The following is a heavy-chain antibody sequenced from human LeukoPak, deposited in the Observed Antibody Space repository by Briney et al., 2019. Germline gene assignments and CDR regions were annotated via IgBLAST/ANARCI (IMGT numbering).Heavy chain of an antibody. CDR3: ARDQAGDSSGWGLDAFDI. V-gene: IGHV3-33*01. Sequence: GGSLRLSCAASGFTFSSYGMHWVRQAPGKGLEWVAVIWYDGSNKYYADSVKGRFTISRDNSKNTLYLQMNSLRAEDTAVYYCARDQAGDSSGWGLDAFDIWGQGTMVTVSS. CDR1: GFTFSSYG. D-gene: IGHD3-22*01. CDR2: IWYDGSNK. J-gene: IGHJ3*02.